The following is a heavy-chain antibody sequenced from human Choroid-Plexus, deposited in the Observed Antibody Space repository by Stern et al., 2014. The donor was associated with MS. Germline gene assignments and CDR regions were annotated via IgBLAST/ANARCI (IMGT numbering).Heavy chain of an antibody. CDR3: AKDRRYLTYFFDH. Sequence: VQLVESGGGVVQPGRPLRLSCVASGFTFGSCAMHWVRQAPGKGLEWVGGVSYDGSKKYYADSVKGRFTISRDNSQNTLYMQMSSLRPEDTAVYYCAKDRRYLTYFFDHWGQGSRATVSS. CDR2: VSYDGSKK. J-gene: IGHJ5*02. D-gene: IGHD1-26*01. V-gene: IGHV3-30*18. CDR1: GFTFGSCA.